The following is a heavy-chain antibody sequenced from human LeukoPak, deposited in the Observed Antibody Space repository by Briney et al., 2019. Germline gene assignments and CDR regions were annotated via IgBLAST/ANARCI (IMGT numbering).Heavy chain of an antibody. Sequence: GGSLRLSCAASGFAFSSYGMHWVRQAPGKGLEWVAVIWYDGSNKYYADSVKGRFTISRDNAKNSLYLQMNSLRAEDTAVYYCARTYSTGTTYPDYWGQGTLVTVSS. CDR2: IWYDGSNK. V-gene: IGHV3-33*01. CDR3: ARTYSTGTTYPDY. J-gene: IGHJ4*02. CDR1: GFAFSSYG. D-gene: IGHD1-1*01.